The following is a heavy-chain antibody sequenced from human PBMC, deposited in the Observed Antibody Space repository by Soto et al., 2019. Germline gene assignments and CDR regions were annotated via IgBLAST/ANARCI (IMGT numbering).Heavy chain of an antibody. D-gene: IGHD6-13*01. V-gene: IGHV4-59*08. CDR3: ARQRPGIALYYMDV. J-gene: IGHJ6*03. CDR1: GGSISSYY. CDR2: IYYSGST. Sequence: QVQLQESGPGLVKPSETLSLTCTVSGGSISSYYWSWIRQPPGKGLEWIGYIYYSGSTNYNPSLKSRVTLSVDTSKNQFSLKLSSVTAADTAVYYCARQRPGIALYYMDVWGKGTTVTVSS.